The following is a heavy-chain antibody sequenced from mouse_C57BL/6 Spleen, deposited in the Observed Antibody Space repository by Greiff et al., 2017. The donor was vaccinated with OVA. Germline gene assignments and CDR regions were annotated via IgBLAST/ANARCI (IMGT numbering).Heavy chain of an antibody. CDR2: INPNNGGT. D-gene: IGHD2-4*01. V-gene: IGHV1-22*01. J-gene: IGHJ4*01. Sequence: VQLQQSGPELVKPGASVKMSCKSSGYTFTDYNMHWVKQSHGKSLEWIGYINPNNGGTSYNQKFKGKAPLTVNKSSSTPYMALRSLTSEASAVLNSARAGDDDDGDGYAMDDWGKGTSGTGAS. CDR3: ARAGDDDDGDGYAMDD. CDR1: GYTFTDYN.